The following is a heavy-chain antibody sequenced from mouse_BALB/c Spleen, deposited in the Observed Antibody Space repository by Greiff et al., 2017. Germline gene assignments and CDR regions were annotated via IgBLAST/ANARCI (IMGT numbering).Heavy chain of an antibody. CDR2: IDPANGNT. D-gene: IGHD2-4*01. V-gene: IGHV14-3*02. Sequence: VQLQQSGAELVKPGASVKLSCTASGFNIKDTYMHWVKQRPEQGLEWIGRIDPANGNTKYDPKFQGKATITADTSSNTAYLQLSSLTSEDTADYYCASNYDYDGGYYAMDYWGQGTSVTVSS. CDR3: ASNYDYDGGYYAMDY. J-gene: IGHJ4*01. CDR1: GFNIKDTY.